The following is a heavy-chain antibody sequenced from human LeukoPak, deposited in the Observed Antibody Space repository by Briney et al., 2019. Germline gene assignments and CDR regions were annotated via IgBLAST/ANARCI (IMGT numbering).Heavy chain of an antibody. Sequence: GGSLRLSCAASGFTFSSHAMSWVRQAPGKGLEWVSSISGFVYNIYYADSVKGRFTISRDNSKNTLYLQMNSLRAEDTAVYHCARVLDSYGLRAADYWGQGTLVTVSS. CDR3: ARVLDSYGLRAADY. J-gene: IGHJ4*02. CDR1: GFTFSSHA. CDR2: ISGFVYNI. D-gene: IGHD5-18*01. V-gene: IGHV3-23*01.